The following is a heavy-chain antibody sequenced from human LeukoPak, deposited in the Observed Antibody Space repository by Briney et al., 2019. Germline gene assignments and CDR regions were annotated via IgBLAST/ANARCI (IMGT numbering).Heavy chain of an antibody. Sequence: SETLSLTCTVSGGSISSYYWSWIRQPPGKGLEWIGYIYYSGSTNYNPSLKSRVTISVDTSKNQFSLKLSSVTAADTAVYYCAKTWRGAARHNWFDPWGQGTLVTVSS. CDR2: IYYSGST. V-gene: IGHV4-59*01. CDR3: AKTWRGAARHNWFDP. CDR1: GGSISSYY. J-gene: IGHJ5*02. D-gene: IGHD6-25*01.